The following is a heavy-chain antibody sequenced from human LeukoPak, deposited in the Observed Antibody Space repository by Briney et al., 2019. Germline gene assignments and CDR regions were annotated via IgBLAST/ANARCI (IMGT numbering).Heavy chain of an antibody. CDR2: IYPGDSDT. J-gene: IGHJ4*02. CDR3: ARRLGYCSGGSCYWVQIDY. CDR1: GYSFTSYW. V-gene: IGHV5-51*01. Sequence: GESLKISCKGSGYSFTSYWIGWVRQMPGKGLEWMGIIYPGDSDTRYSPSLQGQVTISADKSISTAYLQWSSLKASDTAMYYCARRLGYCSGGSCYWVQIDYWGQGTLVTVSS. D-gene: IGHD2-15*01.